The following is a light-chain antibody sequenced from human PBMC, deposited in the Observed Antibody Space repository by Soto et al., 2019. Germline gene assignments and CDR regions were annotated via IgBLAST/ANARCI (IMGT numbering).Light chain of an antibody. J-gene: IGLJ2*01. Sequence: NFMLTQPHSVSESPGKTVTISCTGSSGSIATNYVQWYQPRPGSAPTTVIYEDTQRPSGVPERFSGSIDSSSNSASLTISGLKTDDVAYYYCQSYDVINPDVVFGGGTKVTVL. V-gene: IGLV6-57*02. CDR3: QSYDVINPDVV. CDR2: EDT. CDR1: SGSIATNY.